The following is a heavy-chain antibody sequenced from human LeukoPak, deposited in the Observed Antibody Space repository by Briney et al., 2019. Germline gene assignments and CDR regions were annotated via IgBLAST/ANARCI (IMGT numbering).Heavy chain of an antibody. CDR2: IYYSGST. CDR3: ARSPNGGNSDY. D-gene: IGHD4-23*01. CDR1: GGSISSYY. V-gene: IGHV4-59*08. J-gene: IGHJ4*02. Sequence: SETLSLTCTVSGGSISSYYWSWIRQPPGKGLEWIGYIYYSGSTNYNPSLKSRVTISVDTSKNQFSLKLSSVTAADTAVYYCARSPNGGNSDYWGQGTLVTVSS.